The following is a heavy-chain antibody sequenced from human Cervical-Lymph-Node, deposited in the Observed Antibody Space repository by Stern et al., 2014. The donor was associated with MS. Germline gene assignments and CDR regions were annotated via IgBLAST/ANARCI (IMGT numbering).Heavy chain of an antibody. CDR2: IDWDADN. CDR1: GVSLSTSGLC. D-gene: IGHD4-17*01. CDR3: ARQRMTTVTALDY. Sequence: QVTLRESGPALVKPTQTLTLTCTFSGVSLSTSGLCVSWIRQPPGKALEWLALIDWDADNYYNTYLKTRLTISKDTSKNQVVLTMTNMDPVDTATYYCARQRMTTVTALDYWGQGTLVTVSS. V-gene: IGHV2-70*01. J-gene: IGHJ4*02.